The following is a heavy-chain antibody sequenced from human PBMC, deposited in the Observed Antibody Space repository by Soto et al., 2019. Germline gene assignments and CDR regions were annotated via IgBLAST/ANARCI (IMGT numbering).Heavy chain of an antibody. CDR2: ISGSGGNT. CDR1: GFTFSSYA. J-gene: IGHJ5*02. CDR3: AKIPAAIGSFRGRNWFDP. Sequence: GGSLRLSCAASGFTFSSYAMSWVRQAPGKGLEWVSAISGSGGNTYYADSVKGRFTISRDNSKNTLYLQMNSLRAEDTAVYYCAKIPAAIGSFRGRNWFDPWGQGTLVTVSS. V-gene: IGHV3-23*01. D-gene: IGHD2-2*01.